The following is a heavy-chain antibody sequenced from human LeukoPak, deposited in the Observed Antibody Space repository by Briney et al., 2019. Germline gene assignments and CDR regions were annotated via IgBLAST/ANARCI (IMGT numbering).Heavy chain of an antibody. V-gene: IGHV3-48*01. CDR2: ISSSSSTI. CDR1: GFTFSSYS. Sequence: GGSLRLSCAASGFTFSSYSMNWVRQAPGKGLEWVSYISSSSSTIYYADSVKGRFTISRDNAKNTLYLQMNSLRADDTAVYYCARDICSGIGCYPRAPFDYWGQGTLVTVSS. D-gene: IGHD2-15*01. J-gene: IGHJ4*02. CDR3: ARDICSGIGCYPRAPFDY.